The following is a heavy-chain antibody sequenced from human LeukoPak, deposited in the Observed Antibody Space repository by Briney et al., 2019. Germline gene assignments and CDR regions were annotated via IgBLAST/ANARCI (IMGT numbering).Heavy chain of an antibody. CDR3: ARIYPALFDN. Sequence: SETLSLTCNVSGGSINNYYWNWIRQPAGKGLEWIGRIYGDGSANYNPSLKSRVTMSVDTPKNQFSLKLISLTAADTAVYYCARIYPALFDNWGQGTLVAVSS. J-gene: IGHJ4*02. CDR1: GGSINNYY. V-gene: IGHV4-4*07. CDR2: IYGDGSA. D-gene: IGHD3-16*02.